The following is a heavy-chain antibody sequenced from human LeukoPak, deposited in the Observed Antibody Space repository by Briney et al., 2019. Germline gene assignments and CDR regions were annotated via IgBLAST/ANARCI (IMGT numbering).Heavy chain of an antibody. CDR3: ARAVQLPHSRFDP. CDR2: ISPSGTT. V-gene: IGHV4-61*02. D-gene: IGHD5-24*01. Sequence: SETLSLTCTVSGGSISSGSYYWTWIRQPAGKGLEWIGRISPSGTTNYNPSLKSRLTISLDTSRNQFSLKLNSVTAADTAVYYCARAVQLPHSRFDPWGQGTLVTVSS. J-gene: IGHJ5*02. CDR1: GGSISSGSYY.